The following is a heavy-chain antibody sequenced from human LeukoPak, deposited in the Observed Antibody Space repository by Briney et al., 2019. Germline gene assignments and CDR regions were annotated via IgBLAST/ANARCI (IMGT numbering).Heavy chain of an antibody. V-gene: IGHV3-53*01. J-gene: IGHJ4*02. CDR2: IYSGGST. CDR1: GFTVSSNY. D-gene: IGHD6-19*01. Sequence: PGGSLRLSCAASGFTVSSNYMSWVRQAPGKGLEWVSVIYSGGSTYYADSVKGRFTISRDNSKNTLYLQMNSLRAEDTAVYYCARALAVADLTFDYWGQGTLVTVSS. CDR3: ARALAVADLTFDY.